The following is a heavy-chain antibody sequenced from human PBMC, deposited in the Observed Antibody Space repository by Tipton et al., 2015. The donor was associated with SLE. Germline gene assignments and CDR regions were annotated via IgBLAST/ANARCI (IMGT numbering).Heavy chain of an antibody. J-gene: IGHJ4*02. D-gene: IGHD1-14*01. CDR1: AGSISSGGYY. CDR2: VYTSGST. V-gene: IGHV4-61*09. CDR3: ARGKTRVEY. Sequence: TLSLTCTLSAGSISSGGYYWSWIRQTPGKGLEWIGYVYTSGSTIYNPSLKSRVTISVDTSKNQVSLKLNSVTAADTAVYYCARGKTRVEYWGQGTLVTVSS.